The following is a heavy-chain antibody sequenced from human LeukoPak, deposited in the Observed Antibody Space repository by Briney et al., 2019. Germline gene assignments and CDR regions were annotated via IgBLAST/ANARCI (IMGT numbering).Heavy chain of an antibody. Sequence: PSETLSLTCTVSGGSISSSSYYWGWIRQPPGKGLEWIGSIYYSGSTYYNPSLKSRVTISVDTSKNQFSLKLSSVTAADTAVYYCARGSRTYYYDSSGYSRPRAWGYYFDYWGQGTLVTVSS. J-gene: IGHJ4*02. D-gene: IGHD3-22*01. V-gene: IGHV4-39*01. CDR2: IYYSGST. CDR3: ARGSRTYYYDSSGYSRPRAWGYYFDY. CDR1: GGSISSSSYY.